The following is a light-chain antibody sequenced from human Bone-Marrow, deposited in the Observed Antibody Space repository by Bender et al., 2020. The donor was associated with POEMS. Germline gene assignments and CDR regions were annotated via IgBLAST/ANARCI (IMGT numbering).Light chain of an antibody. V-gene: IGLV1-51*01. CDR1: SSNIGNNY. CDR3: GTWDSSLNVGV. J-gene: IGLJ3*02. Sequence: QSVLTQPPSVSAAPGQKVTISCSGSSSNIGNNYVSWYQQVPGAAPRLLIYDNNERPSGIPDRFSGSKSGTSATLGISGLQTGDEADYFCGTWDSSLNVGVFGGGTKVTVL. CDR2: DNN.